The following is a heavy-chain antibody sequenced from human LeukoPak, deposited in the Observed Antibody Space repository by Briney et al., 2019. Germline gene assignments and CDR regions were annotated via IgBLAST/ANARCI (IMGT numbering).Heavy chain of an antibody. J-gene: IGHJ4*02. Sequence: SETLSLTCTVSGYSISSDYYWGWIRQPPGKGLEWIGSINHSGSTYYNPSLKSRVTIVVDTSKNQFSLKLSSVTAADTAVYYCARAVLYWGPGTLVTVSS. CDR2: INHSGST. CDR1: GYSISSDYY. CDR3: ARAVLY. V-gene: IGHV4-38-2*02.